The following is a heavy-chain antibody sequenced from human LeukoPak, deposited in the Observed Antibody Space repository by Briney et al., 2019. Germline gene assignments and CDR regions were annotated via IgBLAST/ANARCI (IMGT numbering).Heavy chain of an antibody. J-gene: IGHJ4*02. CDR1: GFTFSSCG. CDR3: AKDRGDYRVRYFFDY. CDR2: ISHDGTNK. D-gene: IGHD2-21*02. Sequence: GGSLRLSCVASGFTFSSCGMHWVRQAPGKGLEWVAIISHDGTNKYYADSVKGRFTISRDNSKNTLYLQMNSLRAEDTAVYYCAKDRGDYRVRYFFDYWGQGTLVTVSS. V-gene: IGHV3-30*18.